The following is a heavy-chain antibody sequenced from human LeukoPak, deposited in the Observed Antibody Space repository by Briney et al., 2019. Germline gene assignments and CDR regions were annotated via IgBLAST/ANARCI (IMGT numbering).Heavy chain of an antibody. CDR2: IIPIFGTA. CDR1: GGTFSSYA. CDR3: AREDRIAAAVDAFDI. Sequence: EASVKVSCKASGGTFSSYAISWVRQAPGQGLEWMGGIIPIFGTANYAQKFQGRVTITADESTSTAYMELSSLRSEDTAVYYCAREDRIAAAVDAFDIWGQGTMVTVSS. J-gene: IGHJ3*02. V-gene: IGHV1-69*13. D-gene: IGHD6-13*01.